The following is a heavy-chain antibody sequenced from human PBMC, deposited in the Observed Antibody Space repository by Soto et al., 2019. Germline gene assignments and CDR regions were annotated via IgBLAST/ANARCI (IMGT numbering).Heavy chain of an antibody. Sequence: GESLKISCAASGFTFSSYAMHWVRQAPGKGLEWVAVISYDGSNKYYAETVKGRFTISRDNSKNTLYLQMNSLRAEDTAVYYCARDVVVVAARFDYWGQGTLVTVSS. CDR2: ISYDGSNK. D-gene: IGHD2-15*01. CDR3: ARDVVVVAARFDY. CDR1: GFTFSSYA. J-gene: IGHJ4*02. V-gene: IGHV3-30-3*01.